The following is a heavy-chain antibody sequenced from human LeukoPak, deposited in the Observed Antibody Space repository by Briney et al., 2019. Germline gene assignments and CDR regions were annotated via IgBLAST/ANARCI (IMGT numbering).Heavy chain of an antibody. CDR2: IYSGGST. V-gene: IGHV3-66*01. J-gene: IGHJ6*03. Sequence: GGSLRLSCAASGFTVSSNYMSWVRQAPGKGLEWVSVIYSGGSTYYADSVKGRFTISRDNAKNSLYLQMNSLRAEDTAIYYCAREDELRPYYYYMDVWGKGTTVTVSS. CDR3: AREDELRPYYYYMDV. CDR1: GFTVSSNY. D-gene: IGHD1-7*01.